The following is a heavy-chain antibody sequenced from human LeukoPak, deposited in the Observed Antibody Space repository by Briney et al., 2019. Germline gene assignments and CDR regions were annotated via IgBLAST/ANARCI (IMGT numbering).Heavy chain of an antibody. CDR3: ARGVSDFWSPYYYMDV. J-gene: IGHJ6*03. CDR2: MYTTGST. D-gene: IGHD3-3*01. V-gene: IGHV4-61*02. CDR1: GGSVNSGSYY. Sequence: SQTLSLTCTVSGGSVNSGSYYWTWIRQPAGKGLEWIGRMYTTGSTNYNPSLRSRDTISSDAAENQFSLKLSSVTAADTAMYYCARGVSDFWSPYYYMDVWGKGTTVTVSS.